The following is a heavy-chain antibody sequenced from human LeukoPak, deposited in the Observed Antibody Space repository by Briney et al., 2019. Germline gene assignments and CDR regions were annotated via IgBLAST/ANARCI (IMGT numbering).Heavy chain of an antibody. CDR1: GYTFTGYY. CDR3: ARDQGIEAFDI. V-gene: IGHV1-2*02. CDR2: INPNSGGT. Sequence: GASVTVSCKASGYTFTGYYMHWVRQAPGQGLEWMGWINPNSGGTNYAQKFQGRVSMTTDTSTSTAYMELSRLRSDDTAVYYFARDQGIEAFDIWGQGTMVTVSS. D-gene: IGHD1-14*01. J-gene: IGHJ3*02.